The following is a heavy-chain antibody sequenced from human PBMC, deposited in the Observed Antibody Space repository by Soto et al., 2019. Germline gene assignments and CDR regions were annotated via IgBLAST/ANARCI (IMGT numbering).Heavy chain of an antibody. J-gene: IGHJ4*02. V-gene: IGHV4-59*08. CDR3: ARHYSGDPFDY. CDR2: ISYSGNT. D-gene: IGHD4-17*01. Sequence: ASETLSLTCTVSGASISSYYWSWIRQPPGKGLEWIGYISYSGNTDYNPSLNSRVTISKDTSKNQFSLKLTSVTAADTAVYYCARHYSGDPFDYWGQGTRVTVSS. CDR1: GASISSYY.